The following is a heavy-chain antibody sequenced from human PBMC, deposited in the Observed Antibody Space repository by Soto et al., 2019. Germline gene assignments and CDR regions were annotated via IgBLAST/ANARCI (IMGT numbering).Heavy chain of an antibody. CDR2: IWYDGSNA. V-gene: IGHV3-33*01. J-gene: IGHJ5*02. CDR1: GFTFSSSG. Sequence: GGSLRLSCAASGFTFSSSGMHWVRQAPGKGLEWVAVIWYDGSNAYYADSVKGRFTISRDNSKNTLYLQMNSLRAEDTAVYYCARDDLRARYFDWLSLPSNWFDPWGQGTLVTVSS. CDR3: ARDDLRARYFDWLSLPSNWFDP. D-gene: IGHD3-9*01.